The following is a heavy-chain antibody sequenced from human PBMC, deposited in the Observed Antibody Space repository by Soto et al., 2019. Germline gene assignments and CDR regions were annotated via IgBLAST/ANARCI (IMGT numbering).Heavy chain of an antibody. V-gene: IGHV3-23*01. J-gene: IGHJ6*02. CDR1: GFTFSKYA. CDR2: TRGNGEYT. D-gene: IGHD2-2*01. CDR3: AKESKSLEVSASRVYGMDV. Sequence: EVQVLESGGGLVQPGGSLRLSCAGSGFTFSKYAMTWVRQAPGKGLEWVSTTRGNGEYTYYADSVKGRFTVSRDNSKNALFLEISSLRAEDTAIYYCAKESKSLEVSASRVYGMDVWGQGTTVTVSS.